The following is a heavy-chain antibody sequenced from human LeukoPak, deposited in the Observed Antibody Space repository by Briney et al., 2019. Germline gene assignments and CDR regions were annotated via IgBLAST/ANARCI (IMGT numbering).Heavy chain of an antibody. CDR3: SKWKAIVLVPAARSPIDY. CDR1: GFTFSNYA. D-gene: IGHD2-2*01. CDR2: IRSSGSGGST. J-gene: IGHJ4*02. V-gene: IGHV3-23*01. Sequence: GGSLRLSCAASGFTFSNYAMNWVRQAPGKGLEWVSVIRSSGSGGSTYYADSVKGRFTISRDNSKNTLYLQMNSLRAEDTAVYYCSKWKAIVLVPAARSPIDYWGQGTLVTISS.